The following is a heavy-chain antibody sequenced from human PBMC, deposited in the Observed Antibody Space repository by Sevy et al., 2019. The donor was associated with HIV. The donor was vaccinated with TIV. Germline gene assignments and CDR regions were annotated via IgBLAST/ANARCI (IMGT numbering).Heavy chain of an antibody. CDR2: ISSSSSYI. D-gene: IGHD6-6*01. CDR1: GFTFSSYS. Sequence: GGSLRLSCAASGFTFSSYSMNWVRQAPGKGLEWVSSISSSSSYIYYADSVKGRFTISRDNAKISLYLQMNSLRAEDTAVYYCASGILYSSSRAFDIWGQGTMVTVSS. V-gene: IGHV3-21*01. CDR3: ASGILYSSSRAFDI. J-gene: IGHJ3*02.